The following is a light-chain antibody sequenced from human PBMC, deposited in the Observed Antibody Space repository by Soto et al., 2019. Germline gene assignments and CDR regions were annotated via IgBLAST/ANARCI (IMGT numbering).Light chain of an antibody. J-gene: IGLJ3*02. CDR2: RND. CDR1: SSNIGSNY. Sequence: QPVLTQPPSASGTPGQRVTISCSGHSSNIGSNYVYWYQQLPGTAPKLLIYRNDQRPSGVPDRFSGSKSGTSTSLAISGLRSEDEADYYCTTWDDTLNNWVFGGGTKVTVL. CDR3: TTWDDTLNNWV. V-gene: IGLV1-47*01.